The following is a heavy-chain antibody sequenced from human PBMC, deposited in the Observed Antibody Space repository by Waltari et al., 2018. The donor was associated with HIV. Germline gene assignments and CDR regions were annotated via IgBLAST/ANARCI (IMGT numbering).Heavy chain of an antibody. CDR2: ISSSSFNI. CDR1: GFSVGDYA. J-gene: IGHJ6*02. Sequence: EEQLVESGGGLVHPGGSLKLSCAASGFSVGDYAMNWVRQAPGKGLEWIAYISSSSFNIKYVDSVRGRFTISRDNTQNSLSLQMNNLIDEDTAKYFCARDTLNFFFGLDVWGHGTTVAVSS. CDR3: ARDTLNFFFGLDV. V-gene: IGHV3-48*02.